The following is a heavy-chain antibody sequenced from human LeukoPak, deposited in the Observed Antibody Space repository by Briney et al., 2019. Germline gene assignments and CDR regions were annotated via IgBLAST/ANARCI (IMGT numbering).Heavy chain of an antibody. D-gene: IGHD2-2*01. Sequence: SSQTLSLTCTVSGGSISIGDYYWSWIRQPPGKGLEWIVYIYYSGSTYYNPSLKSRVTISVDTSKNQFSLTLSSVTAADTAVYYCARAPIKTTYQLPIDLFTRQQDATFDYWGQGTLVTVSS. V-gene: IGHV4-30-4*08. J-gene: IGHJ4*02. CDR3: ARAPIKTTYQLPIDLFTRQQDATFDY. CDR2: IYYSGST. CDR1: GGSISIGDYY.